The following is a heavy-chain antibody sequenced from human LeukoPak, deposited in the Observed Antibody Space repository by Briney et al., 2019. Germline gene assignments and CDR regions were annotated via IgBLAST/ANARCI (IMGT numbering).Heavy chain of an antibody. CDR3: ARTRSQLANFDY. CDR2: ISYDGSNK. Sequence: GGSLRLSCAASGFTFSSYAMHWVRQAPGKGLEWVAVISYDGSNKYYADSVKGRFTISRDNSKNTLYLQMNSLRAEDTAVYYCARTRSQLANFDYWGQGTLVTVSS. J-gene: IGHJ4*02. V-gene: IGHV3-30*11. CDR1: GFTFSSYA. D-gene: IGHD2-2*01.